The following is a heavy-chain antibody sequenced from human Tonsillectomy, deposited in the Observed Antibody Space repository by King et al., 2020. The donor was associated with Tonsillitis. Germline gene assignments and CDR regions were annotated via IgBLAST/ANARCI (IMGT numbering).Heavy chain of an antibody. CDR1: GFTFSSYG. V-gene: IGHV3-33*05. Sequence: VQLVESGGGVVQPGRSLRLSCAASGFTFSSYGMHWVRQAPGKGLEWVAIISYDGSNENYADSVKGRFTIFRDNSKNTLYLHMNGLRAEDTAVYYCTRVSTSKGTSTETSDTEEYDVYYWGQGTLVTVSS. CDR3: TRVSTSKGTSTETSDTEEYDVYY. D-gene: IGHD1-14*01. CDR2: ISYDGSNE. J-gene: IGHJ4*02.